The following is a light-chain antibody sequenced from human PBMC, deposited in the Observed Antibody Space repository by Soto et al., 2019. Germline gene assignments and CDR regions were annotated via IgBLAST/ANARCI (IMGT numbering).Light chain of an antibody. CDR1: QSVRNSIS. Sequence: IVLTQSPGTLSLYPGERATRSCRASQSVRNSISLAWYQQKPGQAPRLLIYGASTRATGIPDRFSGSGSGTDFILTISRLEPEDFAVYYCQQFGSSGTFGQGTKVDIK. J-gene: IGKJ1*01. CDR3: QQFGSSGT. CDR2: GAS. V-gene: IGKV3-20*01.